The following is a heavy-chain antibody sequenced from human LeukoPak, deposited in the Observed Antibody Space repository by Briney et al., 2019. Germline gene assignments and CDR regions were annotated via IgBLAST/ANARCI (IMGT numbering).Heavy chain of an antibody. J-gene: IGHJ4*02. Sequence: GGSLRLSCAASGFTFSSYAMSWVRQAPGKGLEWVSAISSSGGSTYYADSVKGRFTISRDNSKNTLYLQMNSLRAEDTAVYYCAKAGYYYGSSGYWYFDYWGQGTLVTVSS. D-gene: IGHD3-22*01. V-gene: IGHV3-23*01. CDR2: ISSSGGST. CDR1: GFTFSSYA. CDR3: AKAGYYYGSSGYWYFDY.